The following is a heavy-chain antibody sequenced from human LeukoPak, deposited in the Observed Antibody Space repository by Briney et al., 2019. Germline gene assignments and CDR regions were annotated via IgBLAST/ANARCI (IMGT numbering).Heavy chain of an antibody. J-gene: IGHJ6*03. CDR2: IRSKSYGGTI. V-gene: IGHV3-49*04. CDR1: GFSFGDHG. D-gene: IGHD2-2*01. CDR3: TRAQYVVVPAAPYFYYYMDV. Sequence: GGSLRLSCTASGFSFGDHGMTWVRQAPGKGLEWVGFIRSKSYGGTIEYAPSVTGKFTISRDDSKSIAYLQMNSLKPDDTAVYFCTRAQYVVVPAAPYFYYYMDVWGKGTTVTVSS.